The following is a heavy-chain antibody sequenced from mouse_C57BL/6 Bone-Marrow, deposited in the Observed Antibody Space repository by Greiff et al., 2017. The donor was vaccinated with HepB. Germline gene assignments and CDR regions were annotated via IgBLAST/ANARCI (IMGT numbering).Heavy chain of an antibody. V-gene: IGHV2-9-1*01. CDR3: AREGPYYYGSSHWYFDV. J-gene: IGHJ1*03. D-gene: IGHD1-1*01. CDR2: IWTGGGT. CDR1: GFSLTSYA. Sequence: QVQLKESGPGLVAPSQSLSITCTVSGFSLTSYAISWVRQPPGKGLEWLGVIWTGGGTNYNSALNSRLSISKDNSKSQVFLKMNSLQTDDTARYYCAREGPYYYGSSHWYFDVWGTGTTVTVSS.